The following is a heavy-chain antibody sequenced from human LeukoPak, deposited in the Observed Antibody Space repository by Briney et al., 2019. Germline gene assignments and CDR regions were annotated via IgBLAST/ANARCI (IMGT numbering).Heavy chain of an antibody. CDR1: GGSFSGYY. V-gene: IGHV4-34*01. Sequence: SETLALTCAVYGGSFSGYYWSWIRQPPGKGLEWIGEINHSGSTNYNPSLKSRVTISVDTSKNQFSLKLSSVTAADTAVYYCARLETGADFDYWGQGTLVTVSS. CDR2: INHSGST. D-gene: IGHD3-3*01. J-gene: IGHJ4*02. CDR3: ARLETGADFDY.